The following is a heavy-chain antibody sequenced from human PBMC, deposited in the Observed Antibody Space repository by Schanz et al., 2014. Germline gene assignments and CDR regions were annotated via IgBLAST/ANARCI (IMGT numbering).Heavy chain of an antibody. CDR1: GYTFTTYY. J-gene: IGHJ5*02. CDR3: ARTREIEA. CDR2: INPSSGTT. Sequence: QVQLVQSGAKVKKPGVSVKVSCKASGYTFTTYYIHWVRQAPGQGLEWMGKINPSSGTTRIAQNFQSGLTVTRETSTSTVHMDLSSLRPDDTAAYYSARTREIEAWRQGTLVTVSS. V-gene: IGHV1-46*01. D-gene: IGHD1-26*01.